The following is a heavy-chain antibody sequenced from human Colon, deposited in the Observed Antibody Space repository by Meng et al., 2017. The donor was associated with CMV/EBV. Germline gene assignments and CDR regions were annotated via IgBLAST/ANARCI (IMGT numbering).Heavy chain of an antibody. J-gene: IGHJ4*02. Sequence: GGSLRLSCAVSGFTFSNYWMTWVRQAPGKGLEWVANIKQDGSEKYYVDSVKGRFTVSRDNAKNSLYLQMNSLRAEDTAVYYCARDPPANGGRDYWGQGTLVTVSS. CDR1: GFTFSNYW. CDR2: IKQDGSEK. V-gene: IGHV3-7*03. D-gene: IGHD2-8*01. CDR3: ARDPPANGGRDY.